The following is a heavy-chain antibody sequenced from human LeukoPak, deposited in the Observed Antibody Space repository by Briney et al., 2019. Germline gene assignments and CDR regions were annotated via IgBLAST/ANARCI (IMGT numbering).Heavy chain of an antibody. J-gene: IGHJ4*02. CDR2: ISGSGGSI. CDR3: AKNGLVPELYDY. D-gene: IGHD1-26*01. V-gene: IGHV3-23*01. CDR1: GFTFSSYA. Sequence: GGSLRLSCAASGFTFSSYAMSWVRQAPGKGLEWISAISGSGGSIYHADSVKGRFTISRDNSKNTLYLQMNSLRAEDTAVYYCAKNGLVPELYDYWGQGTLVTVSS.